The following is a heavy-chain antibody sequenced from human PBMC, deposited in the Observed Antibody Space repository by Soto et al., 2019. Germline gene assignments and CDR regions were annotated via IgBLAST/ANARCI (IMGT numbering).Heavy chain of an antibody. CDR2: ILNDASGH. Sequence: QVQLVESGGGVVQPGTSLRLSCAASGFTFSRHGMHWVRQTPGKGLEWLAVILNDASGHWYADSVKGRFTISRDNFENTMYRQMKGLRLEDTAMYYCAGDDDYPDTGFDYWGQGTLVTVSS. CDR3: AGDDDYPDTGFDY. J-gene: IGHJ4*02. D-gene: IGHD4-17*01. CDR1: GFTFSRHG. V-gene: IGHV3-33*01.